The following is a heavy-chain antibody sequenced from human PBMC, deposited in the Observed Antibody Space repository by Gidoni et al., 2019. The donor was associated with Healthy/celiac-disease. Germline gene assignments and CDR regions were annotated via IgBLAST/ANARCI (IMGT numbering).Heavy chain of an antibody. CDR3: ARDEDYYGSGSYFDY. V-gene: IGHV3-30-3*01. D-gene: IGHD3-10*01. CDR1: GFAFSSFA. J-gene: IGHJ4*02. Sequence: QVQLVESGGGVVQPGRSLRLSCAASGFAFSSFAMHCVRLAPGKGMEWVAGKSNDGSNKYYADSVKGRFTISRDNSKNTLYLQMNSLRAEDTAVYYCARDEDYYGSGSYFDYWGQGTLVTVSS. CDR2: KSNDGSNK.